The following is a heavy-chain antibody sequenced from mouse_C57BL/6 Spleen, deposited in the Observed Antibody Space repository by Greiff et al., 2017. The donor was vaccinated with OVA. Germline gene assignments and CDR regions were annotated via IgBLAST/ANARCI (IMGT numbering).Heavy chain of an antibody. CDR1: GFTFSDYG. V-gene: IGHV5-17*01. CDR3: ARGDYGSSPYFDY. D-gene: IGHD1-1*01. J-gene: IGHJ2*01. CDR2: ISSGSSTI. Sequence: EMKLMESGGGLVKPGGSLKLSCAASGFTFSDYGMHWVRQAPEKGLEWVAYISSGSSTIYYADTVKGRFTISRDNAKNTLFLQMTSLRSEDTAMYYCARGDYGSSPYFDYWGQGTTLTVSS.